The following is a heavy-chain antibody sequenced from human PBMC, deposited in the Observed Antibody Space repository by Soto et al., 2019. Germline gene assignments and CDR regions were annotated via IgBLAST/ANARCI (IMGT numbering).Heavy chain of an antibody. D-gene: IGHD3-22*01. CDR3: ARGVGYYDSSGYYRPGGMDV. J-gene: IGHJ6*02. Sequence: SVKVCCKNSGGTFGSYAIRWVRQAPRQGLEWMGGIIPIFGTANYAQKFQGRVTITADESTSTAYMELSSLRSEDTAVYYCARGVGYYDSSGYYRPGGMDVWGQGTTVTVSS. V-gene: IGHV1-69*13. CDR1: GGTFGSYA. CDR2: IIPIFGTA.